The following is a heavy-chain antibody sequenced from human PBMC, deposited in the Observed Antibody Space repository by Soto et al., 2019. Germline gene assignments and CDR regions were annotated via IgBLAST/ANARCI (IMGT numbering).Heavy chain of an antibody. CDR2: IFANGHT. J-gene: IGHJ5*02. CDR3: VASLAASGLNWLDP. CDR1: GGSISEKY. V-gene: IGHV4-4*07. Sequence: SETLSLTCIVSGGSISEKYWNWVRQPPGKGLEWIGLIFANGHTDYNPSLKSRVTMSVDASKNQFSLRLTSMTAADTAVYYCVASLAASGLNWLDPWGRGTLVTVS. D-gene: IGHD6-13*01.